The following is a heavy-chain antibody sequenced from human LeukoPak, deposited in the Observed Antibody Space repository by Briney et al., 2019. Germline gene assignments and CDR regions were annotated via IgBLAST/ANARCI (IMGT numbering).Heavy chain of an antibody. CDR2: ISYGGST. D-gene: IGHD3-22*01. J-gene: IGHJ6*02. CDR1: GGSISSYD. V-gene: IGHV4-59*01. CDR3: ARVSYYYDSSGYGRYGMDV. Sequence: SETLSLTCTASGGSISSYDRSWIRQPPGKGLEWIGYISYGGSTNYNASLKSRVNISADTTKNQSSLKLSSVTAADTAVYYCARVSYYYDSSGYGRYGMDVWGQGTTVTVSS.